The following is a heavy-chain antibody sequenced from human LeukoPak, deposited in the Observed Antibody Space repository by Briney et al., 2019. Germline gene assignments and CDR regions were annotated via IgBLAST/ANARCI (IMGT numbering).Heavy chain of an antibody. V-gene: IGHV3-53*01. D-gene: IGHD3-22*01. CDR3: ARNDRGAFDI. CDR1: GFTVSRNY. Sequence: GGSLRLACAASGFTVSRNYMSWVRQAPGKGLEWVSVISSGGNTYYTDSVKGRFTIPRDNSKNTLYLQMSSLRVEDTAVYYCARNDRGAFDIWGRGTMVTVSS. CDR2: ISSGGNT. J-gene: IGHJ3*02.